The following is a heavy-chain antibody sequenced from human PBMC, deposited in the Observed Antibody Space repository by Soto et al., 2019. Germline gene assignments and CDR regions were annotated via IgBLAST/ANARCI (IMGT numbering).Heavy chain of an antibody. J-gene: IGHJ5*02. D-gene: IGHD6-19*01. CDR3: AHRRSTPIAVALNWFDP. CDR1: GYTFTSYG. CDR2: ISAYNGNT. Sequence: GASVKVSCKASGYTFTSYGISWVRQAPGQGLEWMGWISAYNGNTNYAQKLQGRVTMTTDTSTSTAYMELRSLRSDDTATYYCAHRRSTPIAVALNWFDPWGQGTLVTVSS. V-gene: IGHV1-18*01.